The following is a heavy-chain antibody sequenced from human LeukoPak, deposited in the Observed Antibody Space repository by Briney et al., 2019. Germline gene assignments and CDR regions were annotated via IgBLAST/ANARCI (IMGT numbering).Heavy chain of an antibody. J-gene: IGHJ4*02. CDR3: ARVDYGSGSALFDY. Sequence: SETLSLTCTVSGGSISSGDYYWSWIRQPPGKGLEWIGYIYYSGSTYYNPSLKSRVTISVDTSKNQFSLKLSSVTAADMAVYYCARVDYGSGSALFDYWGQGTLVTVSS. V-gene: IGHV4-30-4*08. CDR2: IYYSGST. D-gene: IGHD3-10*01. CDR1: GGSISSGDYY.